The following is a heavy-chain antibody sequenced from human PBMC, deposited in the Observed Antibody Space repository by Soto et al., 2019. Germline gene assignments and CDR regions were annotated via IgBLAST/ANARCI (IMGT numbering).Heavy chain of an antibody. CDR3: ARARSGSGWYWLY. D-gene: IGHD6-19*01. CDR2: INSDGSST. CDR1: GFTFSSYW. V-gene: IGHV3-74*01. Sequence: GGSLRLSCAASGFTFSSYWMHWVRQAPGKGLVWVSRINSDGSSTSYADSVKGRFTISRDNAKNTLYLQMNSLRAEDTAVYYCARARSGSGWYWLYWGQGTLVTVSS. J-gene: IGHJ4*02.